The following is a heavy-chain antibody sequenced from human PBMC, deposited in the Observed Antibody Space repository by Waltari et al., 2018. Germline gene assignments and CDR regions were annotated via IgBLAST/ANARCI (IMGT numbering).Heavy chain of an antibody. J-gene: IGHJ5*02. D-gene: IGHD6-13*01. CDR3: AGGPQSGASSAWYGWFDP. V-gene: IGHV3-74*01. Sequence: EVQLVESGGNLVQPGGSLRLSCAASGFTFTSHWMHWVRQAPGKGLVWGSRINSDGSNQRYADSGKGRFTISRDNAKNTLYLEMNSLRAEDTAVYFGAGGPQSGASSAWYGWFDPWGQGTLVTVSS. CDR2: INSDGSNQ. CDR1: GFTFTSHW.